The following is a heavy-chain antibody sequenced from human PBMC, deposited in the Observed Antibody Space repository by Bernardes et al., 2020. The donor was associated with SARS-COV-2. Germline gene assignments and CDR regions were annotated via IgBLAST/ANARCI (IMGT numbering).Heavy chain of an antibody. V-gene: IGHV1-24*01. D-gene: IGHD2-2*01. J-gene: IGHJ6*02. CDR2: FDPEDGET. CDR1: GYTLTELS. Sequence: AAVKVSCKVSGYTLTELSMHWVRQAPGKGLEWMGGFDPEDGETIYAQKFQGRVTMTEDTSTDTAYMELSSLRSEDTAVYYCRVVPAAMEYYYYGMDVWGQGTTV. CDR3: RVVPAAMEYYYYGMDV.